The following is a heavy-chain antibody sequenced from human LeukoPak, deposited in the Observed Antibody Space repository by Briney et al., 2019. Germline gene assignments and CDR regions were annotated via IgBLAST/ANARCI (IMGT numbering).Heavy chain of an antibody. CDR2: IIPIFGTA. CDR1: GGTFSSYA. J-gene: IGHJ6*03. CDR3: ARDDPSSSSSWYPYYYYYYYMDV. Sequence: ASVKVSCKASGGTFSSYAISWVRQAPGQGLEWMGRIIPIFGTANYAQKFQGRVTITTDESTSTAYMELSSLRSEDTAVYYCARDDPSSSSSWYPYYYYYYYMDVWGKGTTVTVSS. D-gene: IGHD6-13*01. V-gene: IGHV1-69*05.